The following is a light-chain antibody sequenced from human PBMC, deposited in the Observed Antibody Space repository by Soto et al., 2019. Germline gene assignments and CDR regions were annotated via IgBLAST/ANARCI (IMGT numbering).Light chain of an antibody. CDR3: QQYSTLIT. V-gene: IGKV1-39*01. CDR2: VAS. J-gene: IGKJ5*01. Sequence: DIEMTQSPSSLSASIGDRVAITCRASQSISRYLNWYQQKPGKAPNLLIYVASSLQSEVPSSLSGSSSGTYFRFTISSLQPEDSATYYCQQYSTLITFGQGTRLEIK. CDR1: QSISRY.